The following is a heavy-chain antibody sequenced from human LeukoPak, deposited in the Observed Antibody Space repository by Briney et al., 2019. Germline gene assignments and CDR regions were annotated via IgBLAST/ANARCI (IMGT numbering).Heavy chain of an antibody. Sequence: GEALQISCKGSGYSFTSYWIGWVRQMPGKGLEWRGIIYPGDSDTRYSPSFQGQVTISADKSISTAYLQWSSLKASDTAMYYCARQGCSSTSCYHADDAFDIWGQGTMATVSS. CDR1: GYSFTSYW. D-gene: IGHD2-2*01. J-gene: IGHJ3*02. CDR3: ARQGCSSTSCYHADDAFDI. V-gene: IGHV5-51*01. CDR2: IYPGDSDT.